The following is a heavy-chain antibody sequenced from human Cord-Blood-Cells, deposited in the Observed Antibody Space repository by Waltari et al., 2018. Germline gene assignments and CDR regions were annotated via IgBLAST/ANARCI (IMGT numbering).Heavy chain of an antibody. V-gene: IGHV3-33*01. Sequence: VQLVESGGGVVQPGRSLRLSCAASGFTFSSYGMHWVGQAPGKGLECVAVKWDDGSNKYYADSVKGRFTISRDNSKNTLYLQMNSLRAEDTAVYYCARAPGMGAKEGFDYWGQGTLVTVSS. J-gene: IGHJ4*02. CDR1: GFTFSSYG. CDR2: KWDDGSNK. CDR3: ARAPGMGAKEGFDY. D-gene: IGHD1-26*01.